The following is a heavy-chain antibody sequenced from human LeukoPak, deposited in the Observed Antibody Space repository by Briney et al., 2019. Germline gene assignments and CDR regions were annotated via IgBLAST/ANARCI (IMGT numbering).Heavy chain of an antibody. CDR3: AKSGSGYYYDSSGLDY. V-gene: IGHV3-23*01. CDR2: ISGSGGST. CDR1: GFTFSSYA. D-gene: IGHD3-22*01. J-gene: IGHJ4*02. Sequence: GGSLRLSRAASGFTFSSYAMSWVRQAPGKGLEWVSAISGSGGSTYYADSVKGRFTISRDNSKNTLYLQMNSLRAEDTAVYYCAKSGSGYYYDSSGLDYWGQGTLVTVSS.